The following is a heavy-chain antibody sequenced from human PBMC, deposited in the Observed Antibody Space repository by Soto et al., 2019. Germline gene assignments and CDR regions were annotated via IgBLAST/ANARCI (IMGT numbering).Heavy chain of an antibody. CDR1: GDSIKTETW. Sequence: QVHLQESGAGLVKPSETLSLTCAVSGDSIKTETWWSWLRQLPGTGLEWIGQIKHTGDAKANPDFRSRVCMSGDRTMNQFFLNRRSVSAADPAVYFCAREGLLHWFESRGKGTLVTIAS. J-gene: IGHJ5*01. CDR2: IKHTGDA. CDR3: AREGLLHWFES. V-gene: IGHV4-4*02.